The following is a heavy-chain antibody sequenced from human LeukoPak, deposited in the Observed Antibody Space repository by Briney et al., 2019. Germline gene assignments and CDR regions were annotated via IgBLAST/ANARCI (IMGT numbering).Heavy chain of an antibody. CDR3: AREPVHYYDSSGYYYGEDY. CDR1: GGSISSSSYY. V-gene: IGHV4-39*02. D-gene: IGHD3-22*01. CDR2: IYYSGST. J-gene: IGHJ4*02. Sequence: SETLSLTCTVSGGSISSSSYYWGWIRQPPGKGLEWIGSIYYSGSTCYNPSLKSRVTISVDTSKNQFSLKLSSVTAADTAVYYCAREPVHYYDSSGYYYGEDYWGQGTLVTVSS.